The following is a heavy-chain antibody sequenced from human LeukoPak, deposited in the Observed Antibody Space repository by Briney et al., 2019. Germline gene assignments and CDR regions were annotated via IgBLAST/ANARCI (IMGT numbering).Heavy chain of an antibody. V-gene: IGHV4-39*01. Sequence: SETLSLTCTVSGGSISSSSYYWGWIRQPPGKGLEWIGSIYYSGSTYYNPSLKSRVTISVDTSKNQFSLKLSSVPAADTAVYYCASLQGGATVLDNPFDYWGQGTLVTVSS. D-gene: IGHD1-26*01. J-gene: IGHJ4*02. CDR3: ASLQGGATVLDNPFDY. CDR2: IYYSGST. CDR1: GGSISSSSYY.